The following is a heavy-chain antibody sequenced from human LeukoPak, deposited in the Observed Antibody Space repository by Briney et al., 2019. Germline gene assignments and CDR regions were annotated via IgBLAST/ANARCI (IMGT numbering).Heavy chain of an antibody. CDR3: ARDRFGYSGYDFYYYYYGMDV. CDR1: GGSISSGGYS. D-gene: IGHD5-12*01. CDR2: IYHSGST. V-gene: IGHV4-30-2*01. Sequence: SETLSLTCAVSGGSISSGGYSWSWIRQPPGKGLEWIGYIYHSGSTYYNPSLKSRVTISVDRSKNQFSLKLSSVTAADTAVYYCARDRFGYSGYDFYYYYYGMDVWGQGTTATVSS. J-gene: IGHJ6*02.